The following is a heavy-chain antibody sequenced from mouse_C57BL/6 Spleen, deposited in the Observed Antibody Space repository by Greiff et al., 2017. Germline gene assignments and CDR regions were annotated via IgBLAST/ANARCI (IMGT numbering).Heavy chain of an antibody. J-gene: IGHJ4*01. CDR3: ATIYDGYYILYYYAMDY. CDR2: IWRGGST. CDR1: GFSLTSYG. D-gene: IGHD2-3*01. V-gene: IGHV2-2*01. Sequence: VQVVESGPGLVQPSQSLSITCTVSGFSLTSYGVHWVRQSPGKGLEWLGVIWRGGSTDYNAAFITSLTISKDNSKSQVIFKMNSLQADDTAIYYYATIYDGYYILYYYAMDYWGQGTSVTVSS.